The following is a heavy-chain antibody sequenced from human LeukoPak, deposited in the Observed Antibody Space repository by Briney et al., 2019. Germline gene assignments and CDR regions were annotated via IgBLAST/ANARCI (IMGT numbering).Heavy chain of an antibody. CDR1: GFTFSSYA. V-gene: IGHV3-30-3*01. Sequence: GGSLRLSCAASGFTFSSYAMHWVRQAPGKGLEWVAVISYDGSNKYYADSVKGRFTISRDNAENTLYLQMNSLRAEDTAVYYCARGTAGYHSSYFDYWGQGTLVTVSS. CDR2: ISYDGSNK. CDR3: ARGTAGYHSSYFDY. D-gene: IGHD3-16*02. J-gene: IGHJ4*02.